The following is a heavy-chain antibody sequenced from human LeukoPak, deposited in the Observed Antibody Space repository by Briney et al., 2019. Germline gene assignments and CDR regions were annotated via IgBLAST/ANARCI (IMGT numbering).Heavy chain of an antibody. CDR2: IYTSGST. J-gene: IGHJ4*02. D-gene: IGHD3-10*01. V-gene: IGHV4-4*09. Sequence: SETLPLTCTVSGGSISSYYWSWIRQPPGKGLEWIGYIYTSGSTNYNPSLKSRVTISVDTSKNQFSLKLSSVTAADTAVYYCARQGKITMVRGVIDWGQGTLVTVSS. CDR1: GGSISSYY. CDR3: ARQGKITMVRGVID.